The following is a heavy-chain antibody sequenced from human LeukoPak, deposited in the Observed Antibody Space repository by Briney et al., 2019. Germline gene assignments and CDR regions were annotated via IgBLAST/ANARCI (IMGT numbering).Heavy chain of an antibody. V-gene: IGHV3-48*03. J-gene: IGHJ4*02. D-gene: IGHD5-12*01. CDR2: ISGSGRTI. CDR1: GFTFSSYE. Sequence: PGGSLRLSCAASGFTFSSYEMNWVREAPGKGLEWVSYISGSGRTISYADSVKGRFTISRDNAKNSLYLQMNSLRVEDTAVYHCARGGLYGYDVFDYWGQGTLVTVSS. CDR3: ARGGLYGYDVFDY.